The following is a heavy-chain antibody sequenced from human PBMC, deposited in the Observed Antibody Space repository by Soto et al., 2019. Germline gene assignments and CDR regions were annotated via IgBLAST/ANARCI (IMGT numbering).Heavy chain of an antibody. V-gene: IGHV3-30*14. CDR1: GFTFRTYP. Sequence: PGGSLRLSCAASGFTFRTYPMHWVRQTPGKGLEWLAFISYDGSRTLYSDSVKGRFTISRDNSKNTLYLQMNSLRAEDTAVYYCAQNHDYDSSGPTDYWGQGTLVTVSS. J-gene: IGHJ4*02. CDR2: ISYDGSRT. CDR3: AQNHDYDSSGPTDY. D-gene: IGHD3-22*01.